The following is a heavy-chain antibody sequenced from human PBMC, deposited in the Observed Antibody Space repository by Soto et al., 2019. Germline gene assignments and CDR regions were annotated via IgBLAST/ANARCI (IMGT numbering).Heavy chain of an antibody. Sequence: LRLSCVVSGFTFNNYGINWVRQAPGKGLEWVSTVSKSDYTYYSDSVKGRFTISRDNAKNTVSLQMNTLRAEDTAVYYCAREDSIIIPAVSDFWGQGTLVTVSS. CDR1: GFTFNNYG. CDR3: AREDSIIIPAVSDF. J-gene: IGHJ4*02. D-gene: IGHD2-2*01. V-gene: IGHV3-21*04. CDR2: VSKSDYT.